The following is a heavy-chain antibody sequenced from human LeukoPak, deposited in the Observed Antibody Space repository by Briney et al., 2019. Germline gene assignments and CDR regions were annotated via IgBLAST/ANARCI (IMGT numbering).Heavy chain of an antibody. CDR2: INPNSGGT. D-gene: IGHD3-10*01. CDR3: ASYSGVMVRGVFDY. Sequence: ASVKVSCKASGGTFSSYAISWVRQAPGQGLEWMGWINPNSGGTNYAQKFQGRVTMTRDTSISTAYMELSRLRSDDTAVYYCASYSGVMVRGVFDYWGQGTLVTVSS. V-gene: IGHV1-2*02. J-gene: IGHJ4*02. CDR1: GGTFSSYA.